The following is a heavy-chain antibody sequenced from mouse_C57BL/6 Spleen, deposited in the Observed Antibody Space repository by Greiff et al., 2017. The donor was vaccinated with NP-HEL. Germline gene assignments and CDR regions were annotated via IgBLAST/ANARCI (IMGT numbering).Heavy chain of an antibody. CDR2: IHPNSGST. CDR1: GYTFTSYW. D-gene: IGHD2-4*01. V-gene: IGHV1-64*01. Sequence: QVQLQQPGAELVKPGASVKLSCKASGYTFTSYWMHWVKQRPGQGLEWIGMIHPNSGSTNYNEKFKSKATLTVDKSSSTAYMQLSSLTSEDSAVYYCARFRDYDWYFDGWGTGTTVTVSS. CDR3: ARFRDYDWYFDG. J-gene: IGHJ1*03.